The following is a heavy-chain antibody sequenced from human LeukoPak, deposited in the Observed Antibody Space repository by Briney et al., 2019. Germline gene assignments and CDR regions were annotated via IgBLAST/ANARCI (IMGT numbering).Heavy chain of an antibody. CDR2: ISGSGGST. J-gene: IGHJ5*02. CDR1: GFTFSSYA. Sequence: GGSLRLSCAASGFTFSSYAISWVRQAPGKGLEWVSAISGSGGSTYYADSVKGRLTISRDNSKNTVYLQIHSLRAEDTAVYYCAKGYFDSSGDYTAARLSWFDPWGQGTLVTVSS. D-gene: IGHD3-22*01. V-gene: IGHV3-23*01. CDR3: AKGYFDSSGDYTAARLSWFDP.